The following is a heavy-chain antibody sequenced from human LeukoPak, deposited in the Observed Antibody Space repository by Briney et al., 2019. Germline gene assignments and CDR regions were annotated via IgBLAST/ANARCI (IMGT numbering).Heavy chain of an antibody. J-gene: IGHJ6*03. CDR3: ARGPDSNHFGYYYYYMDV. Sequence: VASVKVSCKASGYTFTSYGISWVRQAPGQGLEWMGWISAYNGNTNYAQKLQGRVTITADKSTSTAYMELSSLRSEDTAVYYCARGPDSNHFGYYYYYMDVWGKGTTVTVSS. CDR2: ISAYNGNT. V-gene: IGHV1-18*01. D-gene: IGHD3-10*01. CDR1: GYTFTSYG.